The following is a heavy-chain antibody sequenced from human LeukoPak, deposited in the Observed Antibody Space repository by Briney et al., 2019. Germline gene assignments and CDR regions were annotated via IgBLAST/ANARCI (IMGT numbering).Heavy chain of an antibody. Sequence: ASVKVSCKASGYTFTSYDINWVRQATGQGLEWMGWMNPNSGNTGHAQKFQGRVTMTRNTSISTAYMELSSLRSEDTAVYYCARVILVRGVIHYYYYGMDVWGQGTTVTVSS. CDR1: GYTFTSYD. V-gene: IGHV1-8*01. CDR3: ARVILVRGVIHYYYYGMDV. D-gene: IGHD3-10*01. J-gene: IGHJ6*02. CDR2: MNPNSGNT.